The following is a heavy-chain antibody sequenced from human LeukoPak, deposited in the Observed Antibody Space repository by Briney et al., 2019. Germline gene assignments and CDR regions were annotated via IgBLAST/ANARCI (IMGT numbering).Heavy chain of an antibody. D-gene: IGHD1-7*01. CDR2: IIPIFGTA. Sequence: ASVKVSCKASGGTFSSYAVSWVRQAPGQGLEWMGGIIPIFGTANYAQKFQGRVTITADESTSTAYMELSSLRSEDTAVYYCARGELYYYYGMDVWGQGTTVTVSS. J-gene: IGHJ6*02. V-gene: IGHV1-69*13. CDR1: GGTFSSYA. CDR3: ARGELYYYYGMDV.